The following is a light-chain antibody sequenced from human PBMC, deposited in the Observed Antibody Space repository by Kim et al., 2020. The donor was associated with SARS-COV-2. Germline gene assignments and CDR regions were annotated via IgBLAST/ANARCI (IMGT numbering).Light chain of an antibody. CDR1: QSVTTY. CDR3: QQYGNFPIT. V-gene: IGKV3-20*01. Sequence: EIVLTQSPGTLSLSPGERGTLSCRASQSVTTYLAWYQQKPGQAPRLLIYVASSRATTIPDRFSGSGSGTDFTLTISRLEPEDFAVYFCQQYGNFPITFGQGTRLEIK. J-gene: IGKJ5*01. CDR2: VAS.